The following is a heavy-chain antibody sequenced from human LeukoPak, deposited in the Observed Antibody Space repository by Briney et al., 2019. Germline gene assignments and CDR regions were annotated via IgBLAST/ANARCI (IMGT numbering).Heavy chain of an antibody. CDR2: INPSGGST. D-gene: IGHD6-6*01. CDR3: ARVGIAARLSYYYYGMDV. J-gene: IGHJ6*02. V-gene: IGHV1-46*01. Sequence: ASVKVSCKASGYTFTSYGISWVRQAPGQGLEWMGIINPSGGSTSYAQKFQGRVTMTRDTSTSTVYMELSSLRSEDTAVYYCARVGIAARLSYYYYGMDVWGQGTTVTVSS. CDR1: GYTFTSYG.